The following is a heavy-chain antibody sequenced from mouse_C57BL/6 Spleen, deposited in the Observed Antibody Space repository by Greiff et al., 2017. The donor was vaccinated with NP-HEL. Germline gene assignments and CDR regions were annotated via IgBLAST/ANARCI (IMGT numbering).Heavy chain of an antibody. J-gene: IGHJ4*01. D-gene: IGHD2-4*01. CDR1: GYAFSSSW. Sequence: VQLQQSGPELVKPGASVKISCKASGYAFSSSWMNWVKQRPGKGLEWIGRIYPGDGDTNYNGKFKGKATLTADKSPSTAYMQLSSLTSEDSAVYFCAREGGYYDDDDAMDYWGQGTSVTVSS. CDR3: AREGGYYDDDDAMDY. CDR2: IYPGDGDT. V-gene: IGHV1-82*01.